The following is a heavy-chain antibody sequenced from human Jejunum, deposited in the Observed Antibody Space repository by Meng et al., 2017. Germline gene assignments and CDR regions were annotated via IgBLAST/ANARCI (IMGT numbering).Heavy chain of an antibody. Sequence: ASVKVSCKASGYTFINHDINWVRQATGQGLEWMGWMNSNTGKTGHAPKFQGRVTITRDTSINTAYMELRSLRSEDTAVYYCARGAGIGGRDWFDPWGQGTLVTVSS. V-gene: IGHV1-8*01. CDR1: GYTFINHD. CDR2: MNSNTGKT. D-gene: IGHD3-16*01. J-gene: IGHJ5*02. CDR3: ARGAGIGGRDWFDP.